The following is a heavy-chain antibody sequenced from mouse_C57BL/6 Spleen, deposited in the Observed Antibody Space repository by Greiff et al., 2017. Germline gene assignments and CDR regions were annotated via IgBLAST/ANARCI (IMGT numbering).Heavy chain of an antibody. CDR2: IYPGDGDT. CDR3: ARLDYGSSYGYFDV. D-gene: IGHD1-1*01. Sequence: QVQLQQSGAELVKPGASVKISCKASGYAFSSYWMNWVKQRPGQGLEWIGQIYPGDGDTNYNGKFKGKATLTADTSSSTAYMQLSSLASEDSAVYFCARLDYGSSYGYFDVWGTGTTVTVSS. CDR1: GYAFSSYW. J-gene: IGHJ1*03. V-gene: IGHV1-80*01.